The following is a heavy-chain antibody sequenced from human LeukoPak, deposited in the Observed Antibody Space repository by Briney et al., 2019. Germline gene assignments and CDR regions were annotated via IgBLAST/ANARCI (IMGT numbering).Heavy chain of an antibody. Sequence: ASVKVSCTASGYTFTSYEINWVRRAPGQGLEWMGWMNPNNGNTGYAQKFQGRVTMTRNTSISTVYMELSSLRYEDTAVYYCARGEYMYGHDIDYWGQGTLVTVSS. V-gene: IGHV1-8*01. CDR3: ARGEYMYGHDIDY. J-gene: IGHJ4*02. CDR1: GYTFTSYE. CDR2: MNPNNGNT. D-gene: IGHD2/OR15-2a*01.